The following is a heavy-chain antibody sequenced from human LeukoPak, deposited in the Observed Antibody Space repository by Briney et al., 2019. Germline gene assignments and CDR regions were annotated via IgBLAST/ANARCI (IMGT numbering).Heavy chain of an antibody. J-gene: IGHJ4*02. D-gene: IGHD3-10*01. CDR3: AREAVTMVRGVNYYFDY. V-gene: IGHV1-69*05. Sequence: GASVKVSCKASGYTFTSYGISWVRQAPGQGLEWMGRIIPIFGTANYAQKFQGRVTITTDESTSTAYMELSSLRSEDTAVYYCAREAVTMVRGVNYYFDYWGQGTLVTVSS. CDR2: IIPIFGTA. CDR1: GYTFTSYG.